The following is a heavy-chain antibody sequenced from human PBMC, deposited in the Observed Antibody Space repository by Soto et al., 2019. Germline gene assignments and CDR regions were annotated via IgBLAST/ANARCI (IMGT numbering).Heavy chain of an antibody. J-gene: IGHJ6*02. CDR1: GGSISSVGYY. V-gene: IGHV4-31*03. D-gene: IGHD2-21*01. CDR3: AASCVACGGFNYYGMDV. CDR2: IYYSGST. Sequence: PSVTMSLTCTVSGGSISSVGYYWSWLRKHPGKGLEWIGYIYYSGSTYYNPSLKSRVTISVDTSKNQFSLKLSSVTAADTAVYYCAASCVACGGFNYYGMDVWGQGTTVTVS.